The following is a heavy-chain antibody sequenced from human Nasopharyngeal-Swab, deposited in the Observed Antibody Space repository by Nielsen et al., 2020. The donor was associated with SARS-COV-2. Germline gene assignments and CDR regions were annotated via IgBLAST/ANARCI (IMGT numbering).Heavy chain of an antibody. V-gene: IGHV4-4*02. CDR3: ARERLGYCSSTSCYGGKRYYYYYYMDV. Sequence: VRQAPGKGLEWIGEIYHSGSTNYNPSLKSRVTISVDKSKNQFSLKLSSVTAADTAVYYCARERLGYCSSTSCYGGKRYYYYYYMDVWGKGTTVTVSS. J-gene: IGHJ6*03. D-gene: IGHD2-2*01. CDR2: IYHSGST.